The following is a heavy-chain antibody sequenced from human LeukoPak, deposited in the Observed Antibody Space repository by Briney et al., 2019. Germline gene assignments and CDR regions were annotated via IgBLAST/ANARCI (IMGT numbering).Heavy chain of an antibody. CDR2: ISRDGATT. V-gene: IGHV3-74*01. CDR3: VRLLDIDY. CDR1: GFIFRNYE. D-gene: IGHD1-1*01. Sequence: GGSPRLSCAASGFIFRNYEINWVRQAPGKGLEWVSRISRDGATTHYAGSVKGRFTISRDNAKNMVYLQMDSLSAEDTAVYYCVRLLDIDYWGQGALVTVSS. J-gene: IGHJ4*02.